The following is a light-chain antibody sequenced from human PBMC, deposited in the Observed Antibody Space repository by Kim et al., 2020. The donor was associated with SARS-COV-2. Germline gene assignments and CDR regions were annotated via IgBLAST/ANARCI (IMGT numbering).Light chain of an antibody. CDR3: QQYDNLHT. CDR2: DAS. J-gene: IGKJ2*01. Sequence: DIQMTQSPSSLSASVGDRVTITCQASQDISNYLNWYQQKPGKAPKLLIYDASNLETGVPSRFSGSGSGTDFTFTISSLQSEDIATYYCQQYDNLHTFGQGTKLEI. V-gene: IGKV1-33*01. CDR1: QDISNY.